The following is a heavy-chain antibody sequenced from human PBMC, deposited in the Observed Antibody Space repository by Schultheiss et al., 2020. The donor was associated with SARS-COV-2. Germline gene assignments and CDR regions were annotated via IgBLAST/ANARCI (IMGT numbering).Heavy chain of an antibody. CDR2: ISAYNGNT. V-gene: IGHV1-18*01. Sequence: ASVKVSCKASGYTFTSYGISWVRQAPGQGLEWMGWISAYNGNTNYAQKLQGRVTMTTDTSTSTAYMELRSLRSDDTAVYYCARDRSIAVAGYHDAFDIWGQGTMVTVSS. CDR3: ARDRSIAVAGYHDAFDI. D-gene: IGHD6-19*01. CDR1: GYTFTSYG. J-gene: IGHJ3*02.